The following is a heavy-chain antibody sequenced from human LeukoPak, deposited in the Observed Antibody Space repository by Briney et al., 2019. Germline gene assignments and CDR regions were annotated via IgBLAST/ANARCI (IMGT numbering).Heavy chain of an antibody. CDR3: ARDGSRYCSSTSCYSSDYYYGMDV. CDR1: GFTFSDYY. J-gene: IGHJ6*02. CDR2: ISSSDSTI. V-gene: IGHV3-11*01. Sequence: GGSLRLSCAASGFTFSDYYMSWIRQAPGKGLEWVSYISSSDSTIYYADSVKGRFTISRDNAKNSLYLQLNSLRAEDTAVYYCARDGSRYCSSTSCYSSDYYYGMDVWGQGTTVTVSS. D-gene: IGHD2-2*01.